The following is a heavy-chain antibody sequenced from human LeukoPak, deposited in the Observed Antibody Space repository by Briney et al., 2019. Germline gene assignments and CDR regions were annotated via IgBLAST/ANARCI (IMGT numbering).Heavy chain of an antibody. CDR3: ATDLPVAGTFTY. CDR2: INPSGGST. D-gene: IGHD6-19*01. V-gene: IGHV1-46*01. Sequence: ASVKVSCKASGYTFTSYYMQWVRQAPGQGLEWMGIINPSGGSTNYAQKFQGRVTMTEDTSTDTAYMEVSSLRSEDTAVYYCATDLPVAGTFTYWGQGTLVTVSS. J-gene: IGHJ4*02. CDR1: GYTFTSYY.